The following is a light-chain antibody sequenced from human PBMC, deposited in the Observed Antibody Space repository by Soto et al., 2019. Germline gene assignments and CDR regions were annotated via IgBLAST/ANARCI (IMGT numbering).Light chain of an antibody. CDR3: QHYNSYSEA. Sequence: IQMAPFPSTLSGSVGDRVTITFRASQTISSWLAWYQQKPGKAPKLLIYKASTLKSGVPSRFSGSGSGTEFTLTISSLQPDDFATYYCQHYNSYSEAFGQGTKVDI. CDR1: QTISSW. CDR2: KAS. J-gene: IGKJ1*01. V-gene: IGKV1-5*03.